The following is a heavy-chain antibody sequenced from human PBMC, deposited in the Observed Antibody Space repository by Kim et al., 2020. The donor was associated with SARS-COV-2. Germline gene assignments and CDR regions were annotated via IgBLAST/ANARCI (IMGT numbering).Heavy chain of an antibody. CDR2: IIPILGIA. Sequence: SVKVSCKASGGTFSSYAISWVRQAPGQGLEWMGRIIPILGIAIYAQKFQGRVTITADKSTSTAYMELSSLRSEDTAVYYCARGAAAGYNWFDPWGQGTL. V-gene: IGHV1-69*04. J-gene: IGHJ5*02. CDR1: GGTFSSYA. CDR3: ARGAAAGYNWFDP. D-gene: IGHD6-13*01.